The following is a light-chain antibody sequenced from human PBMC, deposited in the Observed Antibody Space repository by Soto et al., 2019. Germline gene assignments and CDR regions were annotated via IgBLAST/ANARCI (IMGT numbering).Light chain of an antibody. Sequence: DIVLARSPGTLSLSPGESVTLSCRASHSVSRSHLAWYQQKPGQAPRLFIYGASRRASGIPDRFSGSGSGTDFTLTISRLQPEDSAVYSFQHYGTSLTFGGGTKMEIK. CDR2: GAS. J-gene: IGKJ4*01. CDR1: HSVSRSH. V-gene: IGKV3-20*01. CDR3: QHYGTSLT.